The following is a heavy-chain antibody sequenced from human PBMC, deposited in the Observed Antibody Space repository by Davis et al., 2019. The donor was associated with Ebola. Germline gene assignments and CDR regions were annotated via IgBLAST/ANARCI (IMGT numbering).Heavy chain of an antibody. Sequence: ASVKVSCKASGSTVTSYGIHWVRQAPGQGLEWMGWINAGNGNRQYAQKFQGRVTITRDTSANTAYVEVSSLRSEDTAVFYCVGERPGTGIYDYWGQGTLVTVSS. V-gene: IGHV1-3*01. J-gene: IGHJ4*02. CDR1: GSTVTSYG. CDR2: INAGNGNR. D-gene: IGHD7-27*01. CDR3: VGERPGTGIYDY.